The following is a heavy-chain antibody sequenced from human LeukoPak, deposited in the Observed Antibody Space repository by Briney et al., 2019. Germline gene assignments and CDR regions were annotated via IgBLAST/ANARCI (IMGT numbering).Heavy chain of an antibody. CDR1: RYIFTSYY. J-gene: IGHJ4*01. D-gene: IGHD6-13*01. Sequence: ASVKVSCKASRYIFTSYYIHWVRQAPGQGLEWMGWINPNSGGTNYAQKFQDRVTMTGDTTISTAYMQLSSLRSDDTAVYYCARDRGSSWYVDYWGQGTLVTVSS. V-gene: IGHV1-2*02. CDR3: ARDRGSSWYVDY. CDR2: INPNSGGT.